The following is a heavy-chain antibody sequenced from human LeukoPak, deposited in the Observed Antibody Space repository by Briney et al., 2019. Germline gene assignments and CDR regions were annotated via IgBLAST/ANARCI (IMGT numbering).Heavy chain of an antibody. D-gene: IGHD1-14*01. V-gene: IGHV3-73*01. CDR1: GFSTSGLS. CDR2: VRTIADNYAT. CDR3: TRLREENAPDSSNHATDV. Sequence: GGSLPHLHTATGFSTSGLSIHCLRQASGKGLEWVGRVRTIADNYATAYAASVKGRFTISRDDSKNTAYLQMNSLQTEDTAVYYCTRLREENAPDSSNHATDVWGQGTTVSVSS. J-gene: IGHJ6*02.